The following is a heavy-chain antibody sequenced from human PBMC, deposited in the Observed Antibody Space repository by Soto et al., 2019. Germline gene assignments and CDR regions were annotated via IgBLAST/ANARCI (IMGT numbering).Heavy chain of an antibody. V-gene: IGHV3-23*01. CDR2: ISGSGGST. Sequence: EVQLLESGGGLVQPGGSLRLSCAASGFTFSSYAMTWVRQAPGKGLEWVSAISGSGGSTYYADSVKGRVTISRDNSKNTLYLQMNTLRAEDTAVYYCAKGRSGRNYYGMDVWGQGTTVTVSS. J-gene: IGHJ6*02. CDR1: GFTFSSYA. CDR3: AKGRSGRNYYGMDV. D-gene: IGHD3-10*01.